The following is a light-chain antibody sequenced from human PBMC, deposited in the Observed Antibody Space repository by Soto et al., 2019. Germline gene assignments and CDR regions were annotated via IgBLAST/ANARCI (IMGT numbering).Light chain of an antibody. CDR3: QQSYSTSWT. V-gene: IGKV1-39*01. J-gene: IGKJ1*01. CDR2: AAS. CDR1: QSIISY. Sequence: DIQMTQSPSSLSASVGDRVTITCRASQSIISYLNWYQQKPGKAPNLLIYAASSLQSGVPSRFSGSGSGTDFTLTISSLQPEDFATYYCQQSYSTSWTFGQGTKVEIK.